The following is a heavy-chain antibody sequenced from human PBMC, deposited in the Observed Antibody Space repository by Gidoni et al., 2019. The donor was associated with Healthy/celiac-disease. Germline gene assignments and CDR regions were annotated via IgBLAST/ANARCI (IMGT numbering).Heavy chain of an antibody. CDR2: MNPSSGNT. V-gene: IGHV1-8*01. CDR1: GYAFTSYD. D-gene: IGHD6-13*01. J-gene: IGHJ4*02. CDR3: ASRPGYSSSWYYFDY. Sequence: QVQLVQSGAEVKKPGASVKVSCKAYGYAFTSYDINWVRQATGPGLEWMGWMNPSSGNTGYAQKFQGRVTMTRNTSIRTAYMELSSLSSEDTAVYYCASRPGYSSSWYYFDYWGQGTLVTVSS.